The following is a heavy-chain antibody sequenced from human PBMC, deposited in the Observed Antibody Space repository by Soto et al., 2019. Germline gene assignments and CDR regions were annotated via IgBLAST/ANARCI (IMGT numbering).Heavy chain of an antibody. CDR1: GGSFSGYY. CDR2: INHSGST. J-gene: IGHJ4*02. Sequence: SETLSLTCAVYGGSFSGYYWSWIRQPPGKGLEWIGEINHSGSTNYNPSLKSRVTISVDTSKNQFSLKLSSVTAADTAVYYCARVKNLLRYFDWYAFAYWGQGTLVTVSS. CDR3: ARVKNLLRYFDWYAFAY. V-gene: IGHV4-34*01. D-gene: IGHD3-9*01.